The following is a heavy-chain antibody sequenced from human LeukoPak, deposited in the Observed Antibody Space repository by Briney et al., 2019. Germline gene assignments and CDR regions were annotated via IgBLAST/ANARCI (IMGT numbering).Heavy chain of an antibody. V-gene: IGHV3-7*03. D-gene: IGHD1-26*01. Sequence: PGGSLRLSCAASGFTLSNYWMSWVRQAPGKGLEWVANIKQDGSEKYYVDSVKGRFTISRDNAYNSLHLQMSSLRADDTAVYYCARQGSTWWDPFDFWGQGTLATVSS. CDR2: IKQDGSEK. CDR1: GFTLSNYW. CDR3: ARQGSTWWDPFDF. J-gene: IGHJ4*02.